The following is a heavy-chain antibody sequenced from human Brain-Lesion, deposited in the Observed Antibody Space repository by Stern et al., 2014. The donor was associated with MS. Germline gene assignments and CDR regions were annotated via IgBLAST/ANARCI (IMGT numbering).Heavy chain of an antibody. CDR3: ARFPASRPHVFDS. D-gene: IGHD6-13*01. J-gene: IGHJ4*02. CDR1: GGSISSSNW. V-gene: IGHV4-4*02. CDR2: SDHSGGT. Sequence: VQLVESGPGLVKPSGTLSLTCAVSGGSISSSNWWSWVRQSPGKGLEWIGESDHSGGTIYNPSLKSRVTVSVDKPKTRFPLTLRSVPAADPAVYFCARFPASRPHVFDSWGQGTLVTVSS.